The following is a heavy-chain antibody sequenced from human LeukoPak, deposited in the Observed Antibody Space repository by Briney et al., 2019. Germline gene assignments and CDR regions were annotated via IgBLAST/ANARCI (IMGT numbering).Heavy chain of an antibody. V-gene: IGHV3-30*02. CDR1: GFTFSNYG. CDR2: IRYDGSNT. J-gene: IGHJ4*02. Sequence: GGSLKLSCAASGFTFSNYGMHWVRQAPGKGLEWVTFIRYDGSNTYYADYIKGRFTISRDNSKNTLYLQMNSLRAEDTAVYYCAIHEPLSEDNWGQGTQVAVSS. D-gene: IGHD2/OR15-2a*01. CDR3: AIHEPLSEDN.